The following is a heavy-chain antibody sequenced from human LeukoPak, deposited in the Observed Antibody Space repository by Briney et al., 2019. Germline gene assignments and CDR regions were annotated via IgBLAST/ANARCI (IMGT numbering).Heavy chain of an antibody. V-gene: IGHV4-4*07. CDR1: GGSINSDY. CDR3: ARDGGSGWYNY. D-gene: IGHD6-19*01. J-gene: IGHJ4*02. Sequence: SETLSLTCSVSGGSINSDYWNWIRQPAGKGLEWIGCIHRGSTNYNPSLKSRITMSLDTSKNQFSLKLSSVTAADTAEYYCARDGGSGWYNYWGQGTLVTVSS. CDR2: IHRGST.